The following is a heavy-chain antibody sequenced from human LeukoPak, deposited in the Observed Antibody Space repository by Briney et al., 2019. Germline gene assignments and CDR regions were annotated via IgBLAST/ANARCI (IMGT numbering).Heavy chain of an antibody. CDR1: GGSINNYY. CDR2: IHYSGST. CDR3: ARDIQTAYCGGDCYSLDY. D-gene: IGHD2-21*02. V-gene: IGHV4-59*12. Sequence: SETLSLTCIVSGGSINNYYWSWIRQPPGKGLEWIGYIHYSGSTNYNPSLKSRVTISVDTSKNQFSLKLSSVTAADTAVYYCARDIQTAYCGGDCYSLDYWGQGTLVTVSS. J-gene: IGHJ4*02.